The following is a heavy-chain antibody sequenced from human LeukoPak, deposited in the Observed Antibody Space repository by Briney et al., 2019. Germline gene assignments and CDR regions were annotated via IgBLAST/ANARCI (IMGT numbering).Heavy chain of an antibody. CDR1: GFTFSTYW. V-gene: IGHV3-74*01. CDR2: INNDGSGK. Sequence: GGSLRLSCAASGFTFSTYWMQWVRQAPGKGLVWVSRINNDGSGKTYADSVKGRFTISRDNAKNTLFLQMNSLRAEDTAVYYCARDADGPGSLIDYWGQGALVTVSS. CDR3: ARDADGPGSLIDY. D-gene: IGHD3-10*01. J-gene: IGHJ4*02.